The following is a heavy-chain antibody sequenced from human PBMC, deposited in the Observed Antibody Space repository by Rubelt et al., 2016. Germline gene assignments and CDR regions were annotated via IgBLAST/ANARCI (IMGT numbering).Heavy chain of an antibody. CDR1: GGSISSGSFY. Sequence: QVQLQESGPGLVKPSQTLSLTCTVSGGSISSGSFYWSWPRQHPGKGLEWIGYISYSGSTDYNPSLKSRVNISLDTSKNQFFLKLTSVTVAYTAVYYCARDLRVRGVTGVFDYWGQGTLVTVSS. J-gene: IGHJ4*02. D-gene: IGHD3-10*01. CDR2: ISYSGST. V-gene: IGHV4-31*03. CDR3: ARDLRVRGVTGVFDY.